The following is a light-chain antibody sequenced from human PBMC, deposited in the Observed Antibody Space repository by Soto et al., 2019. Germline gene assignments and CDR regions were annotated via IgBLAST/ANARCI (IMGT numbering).Light chain of an antibody. CDR3: QQYGSSPYT. V-gene: IGKV3-20*01. J-gene: IGKJ2*01. CDR1: QSVSSSY. Sequence: EIVLTQSPGTLSLSPVERATLSCRASQSVSSSYLAWYQQKPGQAPRLLIYGASSRATGIPDRFSGSGSGTDFTLTISRLEPEDFGVYYCQQYGSSPYTFGQGTKLEIK. CDR2: GAS.